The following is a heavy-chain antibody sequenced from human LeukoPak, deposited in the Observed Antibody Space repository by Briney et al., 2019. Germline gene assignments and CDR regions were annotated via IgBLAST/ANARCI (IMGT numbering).Heavy chain of an antibody. J-gene: IGHJ6*04. D-gene: IGHD1-1*01. Sequence: GGSLRLSCAASGFTFSSYAMHWVRQAPGKGLEWAAVISYDGSNKYYADSVKGRFTISRDNSKNTLYLQMNSLRAEDTAVYYCARCQFDWNAIYYYGMDVWGKGTTVTVSS. CDR3: ARCQFDWNAIYYYGMDV. CDR1: GFTFSSYA. V-gene: IGHV3-30*04. CDR2: ISYDGSNK.